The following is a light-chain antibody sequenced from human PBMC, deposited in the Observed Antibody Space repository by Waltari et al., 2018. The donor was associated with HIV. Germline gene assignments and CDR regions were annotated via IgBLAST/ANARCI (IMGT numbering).Light chain of an antibody. V-gene: IGLV1-47*01. J-gene: IGLJ1*01. Sequence: QSVLTQPPSASGTPGQRVTISCSGSSSNIGSKYVYWYQQLPGTAPKLLIYRKNQRPSGVPDRFSGSTSGTSASLAISGLRSEDEADYFCAAWDDSLSVYVFGTGTKVTVL. CDR1: SSNIGSKY. CDR3: AAWDDSLSVYV. CDR2: RKN.